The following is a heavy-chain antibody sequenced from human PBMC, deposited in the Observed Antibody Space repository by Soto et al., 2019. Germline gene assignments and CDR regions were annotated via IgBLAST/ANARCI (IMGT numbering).Heavy chain of an antibody. D-gene: IGHD2-2*01. Sequence: GGSLRLSCAASGFTFSSYAMSWVRQAPGKGLEWVSAISGSGGSTYYADSVKGRFTISRDNSKNTLYLQMNSLRAEDTAVYYCAKAYCSSTSCHPDAFDIWGQGTMVTVSS. CDR3: AKAYCSSTSCHPDAFDI. V-gene: IGHV3-23*01. CDR1: GFTFSSYA. J-gene: IGHJ3*02. CDR2: ISGSGGST.